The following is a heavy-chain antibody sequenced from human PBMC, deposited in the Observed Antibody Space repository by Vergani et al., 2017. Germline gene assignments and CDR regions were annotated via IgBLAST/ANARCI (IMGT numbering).Heavy chain of an antibody. CDR1: GGSISSGSYY. CDR2: FYTSGST. D-gene: IGHD1-26*01. CDR3: ARTSWGYYYYMDV. J-gene: IGHJ6*03. Sequence: QVQLQESGPGLVKPSQTLSLTCTVSGGSISSGSYYWSWIRQPAGKGLEWIGRFYTSGSTNHNPSLKSRVTISVDTSKNQFSLKLSSVTAADTAVYECARTSWGYYYYMDVGGKGTTVTVSS. V-gene: IGHV4-61*02.